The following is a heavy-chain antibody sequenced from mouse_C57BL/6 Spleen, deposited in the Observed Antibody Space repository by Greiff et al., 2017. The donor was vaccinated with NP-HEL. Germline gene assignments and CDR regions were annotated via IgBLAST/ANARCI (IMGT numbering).Heavy chain of an antibody. V-gene: IGHV14-1*01. Sequence: VQLQQSGAELVRPGASVKLSCTASGFNIKDYYMHWVKQRPEQGLEWIGRIDPEDGDTEYAPKFQGKATMTADTSTNPAYLQISSLTSEDTAVYYCTTVYYYGSSPYWYFDVWGTGTTVTVSS. CDR2: IDPEDGDT. CDR3: TTVYYYGSSPYWYFDV. D-gene: IGHD1-1*01. J-gene: IGHJ1*03. CDR1: GFNIKDYY.